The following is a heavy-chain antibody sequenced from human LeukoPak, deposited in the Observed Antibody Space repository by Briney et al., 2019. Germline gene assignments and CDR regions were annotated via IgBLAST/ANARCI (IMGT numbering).Heavy chain of an antibody. V-gene: IGHV3-30*02. CDR1: GFTFRSYG. CDR3: AKDRAIFGVVTAFDY. J-gene: IGHJ4*02. CDR2: IRYDGSNK. D-gene: IGHD3-3*01. Sequence: GGSLRLSCAASGFTFRSYGMHWVRQAPGKGLEWVAFIRYDGSNKYYADSVKGRFTISRDNSKNTLYLQMNSLRAEDTAVYYCAKDRAIFGVVTAFDYWGQGTLVTVSS.